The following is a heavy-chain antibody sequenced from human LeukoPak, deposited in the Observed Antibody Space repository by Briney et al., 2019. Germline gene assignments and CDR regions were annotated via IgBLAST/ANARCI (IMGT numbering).Heavy chain of an antibody. V-gene: IGHV3-48*03. CDR3: ARDGSFGRTSFDY. Sequence: PGGSLRLSCVGDGFTFSSYEMNWVRQAPGKRLEWVSYISSSGSPIYYADSVKGRFTISRDNAKNSLYLQMNSLRAEDTAVYYCARDGSFGRTSFDYWGQGTLVTVSS. CDR1: GFTFSSYE. D-gene: IGHD3-10*01. CDR2: ISSSGSPI. J-gene: IGHJ4*02.